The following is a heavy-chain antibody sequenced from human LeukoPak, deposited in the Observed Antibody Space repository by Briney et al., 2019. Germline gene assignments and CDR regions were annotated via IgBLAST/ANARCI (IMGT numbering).Heavy chain of an antibody. Sequence: PGGSLRLSCAASGFTFSSYGMHWVRQAPGKGLEWVASISSNGDSIGYADSVKGRFTISRDNAKNSLYLQMHSLRAEDTALCYCAKDISWGATTCFDYWGQGTVVTVSS. CDR3: AKDISWGATTCFDY. V-gene: IGHV3-9*01. J-gene: IGHJ4*02. CDR2: ISSNGDSI. D-gene: IGHD1-26*01. CDR1: GFTFSSYG.